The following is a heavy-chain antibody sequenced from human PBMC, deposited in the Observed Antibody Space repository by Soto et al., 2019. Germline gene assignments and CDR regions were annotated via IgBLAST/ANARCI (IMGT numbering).Heavy chain of an antibody. CDR3: AHRPSGWYLFDY. CDR2: IYWNDDK. J-gene: IGHJ4*02. Sequence: SGPTLVNPTQTLTLTCTFSGFSLSTSGVGVGWIRQPPGTALAWLALIYWNDDKRYSPSLKSSLAITKDTSKNQVVLTMTNMDPVDKATYYCAHRPSGWYLFDYWGQGTLVTVSS. V-gene: IGHV2-5*01. D-gene: IGHD6-19*01. CDR1: GFSLSTSGVG.